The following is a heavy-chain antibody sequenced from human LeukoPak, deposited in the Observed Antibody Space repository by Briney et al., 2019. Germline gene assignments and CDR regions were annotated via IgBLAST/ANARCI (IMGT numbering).Heavy chain of an antibody. CDR2: ISYSGST. CDR3: ARDSFSSSWYWFDP. Sequence: SETLSLTCTVSGGSISSSYYYWGWIRQPPGKGLEWIGGISYSGSTYYNPSLKSRVTISVDMSNNQFSLKLSSVTAADTAVYYCARDSFSSSWYWFDPWGQGTLVTVSS. J-gene: IGHJ5*02. D-gene: IGHD6-13*01. CDR1: GGSISSSYYY. V-gene: IGHV4-39*07.